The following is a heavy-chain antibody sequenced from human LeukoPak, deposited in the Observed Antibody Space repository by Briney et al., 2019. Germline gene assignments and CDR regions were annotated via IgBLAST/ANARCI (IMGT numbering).Heavy chain of an antibody. CDR2: ISSSSSTI. CDR3: ASSTDQFTYGWLQPLGGY. D-gene: IGHD5-24*01. CDR1: GFTFSSYS. J-gene: IGHJ4*02. Sequence: GGSLRLSCAASGFTFSSYSMNWVRQAPGKGLEWVSYISSSSSTIYYADSVKGRFTISRDNAKNSLYLQMNSLRAEDTAVYYCASSTDQFTYGWLQPLGGYWGQGTLVTVSS. V-gene: IGHV3-48*01.